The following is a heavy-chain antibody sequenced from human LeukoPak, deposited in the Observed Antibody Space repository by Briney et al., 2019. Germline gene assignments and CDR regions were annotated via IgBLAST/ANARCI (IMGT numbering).Heavy chain of an antibody. CDR2: ITNSGRST. D-gene: IGHD3-3*01. CDR3: ARGASGYYHVFDS. J-gene: IGHJ4*02. Sequence: PGGSLRLSCEASGFSLSTYFISWIRQAPGKGLEWVSYITNSGRSTKYADAVKGRLTISRDNTKQSVYLEMTDLRAEDTAVYYCARGASGYYHVFDSWGQGTLVTVSS. CDR1: GFSLSTYF. V-gene: IGHV3-11*04.